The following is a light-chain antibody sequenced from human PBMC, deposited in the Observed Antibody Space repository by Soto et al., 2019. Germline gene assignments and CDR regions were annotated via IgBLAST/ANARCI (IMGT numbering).Light chain of an antibody. CDR3: MQALQAPPT. CDR2: LGS. Sequence: DIVMTQSPLSLPVTPGEPASISCWSSQSLLSSSGDNYLDWYLQKPGQSPQLLIYLGSNRASGVPDRFSGSGSGTDFTLKISRVEAEDVGVYYCMQALQAPPTFGQGTKVDIK. J-gene: IGKJ1*01. CDR1: QSLLSSSGDNY. V-gene: IGKV2-28*01.